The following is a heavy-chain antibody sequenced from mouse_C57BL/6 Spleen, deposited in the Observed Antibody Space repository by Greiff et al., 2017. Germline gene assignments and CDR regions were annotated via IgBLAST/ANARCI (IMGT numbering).Heavy chain of an antibody. D-gene: IGHD1-1*01. V-gene: IGHV1-22*01. Sequence: VQLQQSGPELVKPGASVKMSCKASGYTFTDYNMHWVKQSHGKSLEWIGYINPNNGGTSYNQKFKGKATLTVNKSSSTAYMELRSLTSEDSAVYYCARPSDNGSSYPFAYWGQGTLVTVSA. CDR3: ARPSDNGSSYPFAY. CDR2: INPNNGGT. CDR1: GYTFTDYN. J-gene: IGHJ3*01.